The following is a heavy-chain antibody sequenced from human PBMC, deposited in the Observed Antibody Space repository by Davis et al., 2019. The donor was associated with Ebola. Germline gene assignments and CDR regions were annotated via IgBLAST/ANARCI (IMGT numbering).Heavy chain of an antibody. CDR1: GGSISSGGYY. J-gene: IGHJ3*02. CDR3: ARGVGGLLLAFDI. CDR2: IYYSGST. Sequence: PSETLSLTCTVSGGSISSGGYYWSWIRQHPGKGLEWIGYIYYSGSTYYNPSLKSRVTISVDTSKNQFSLKLSSVTAADTAVYYCARGVGGLLLAFDIWGQGTMVTVSS. D-gene: IGHD3-10*01. V-gene: IGHV4-31*03.